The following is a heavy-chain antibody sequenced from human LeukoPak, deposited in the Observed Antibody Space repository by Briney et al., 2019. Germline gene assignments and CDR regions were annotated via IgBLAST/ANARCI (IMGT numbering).Heavy chain of an antibody. V-gene: IGHV3-30*18. D-gene: IGHD1-26*01. Sequence: GGSLRLSCAASGFTFSSYGMHWVREAPGKGLEWVAVIPYDGSNKYYADSVKGRFTISRDNSKNTLYLQMNSLRAEDTAVYYCAKAAKPIWELEGYWGQGTLVTVSS. CDR3: AKAAKPIWELEGY. CDR1: GFTFSSYG. CDR2: IPYDGSNK. J-gene: IGHJ4*02.